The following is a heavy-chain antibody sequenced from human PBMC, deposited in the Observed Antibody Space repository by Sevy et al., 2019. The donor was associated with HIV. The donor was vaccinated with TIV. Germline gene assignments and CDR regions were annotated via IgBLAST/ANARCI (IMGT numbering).Heavy chain of an antibody. Sequence: SETLSLTCAVYGGSFSGYYWSWIRQPPGKGLEWIGEINHSGSTNYNPSLKSRVTISVETSKNQFSLKLGSVTAAETAVYYCARGIVVVVAGTYYFDYWGQGTLVTVSS. CDR1: GGSFSGYY. J-gene: IGHJ4*02. CDR3: ARGIVVVVAGTYYFDY. D-gene: IGHD2-15*01. CDR2: INHSGST. V-gene: IGHV4-34*01.